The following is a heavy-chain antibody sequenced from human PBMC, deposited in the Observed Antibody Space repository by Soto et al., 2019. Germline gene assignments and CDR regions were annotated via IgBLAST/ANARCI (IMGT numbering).Heavy chain of an antibody. D-gene: IGHD3-10*01. CDR2: IIPIFGTA. V-gene: IGHV1-69*12. Sequence: QVQLVQSGAEVKKPGSSVKVSCKASGGTFSSYAISWVRQAPGQGLEWMGGIIPIFGTANYAQKFQGRVTITADESTSTAYMELRSLRSEDTAVYYWARGALRGRYYYYGMDVWGQGTTVTVSS. CDR3: ARGALRGRYYYYGMDV. J-gene: IGHJ6*02. CDR1: GGTFSSYA.